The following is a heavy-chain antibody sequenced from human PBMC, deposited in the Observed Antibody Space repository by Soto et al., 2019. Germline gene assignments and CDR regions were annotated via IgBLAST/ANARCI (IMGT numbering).Heavy chain of an antibody. CDR2: ISGSGGST. V-gene: IGHV3-23*01. Sequence: PGGSLRLSCAASGFTFSSYAMSWVRQAPGKGLEWVSAISGSGGSTYYADSVKGRFTISRDNSKNALYLQMNSLRAEDTAVYYCANAPYSSGWRLGNWFDPWGQGTLVTVSS. J-gene: IGHJ5*02. CDR3: ANAPYSSGWRLGNWFDP. D-gene: IGHD6-19*01. CDR1: GFTFSSYA.